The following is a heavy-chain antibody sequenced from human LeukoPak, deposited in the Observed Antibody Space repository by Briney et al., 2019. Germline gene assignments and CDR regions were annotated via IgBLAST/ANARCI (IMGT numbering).Heavy chain of an antibody. Sequence: GGSLRLSCAASGFTLSSYGMHWVRQAPGKGLEWVAVISSDGSNKYYEDSVKGRFTISRDSSKNTLYLQMNSLRADDTATYYCAKDTSMVIDYWGQGTLVTVSS. CDR3: AKDTSMVIDY. D-gene: IGHD5-18*01. CDR1: GFTLSSYG. J-gene: IGHJ4*02. CDR2: ISSDGSNK. V-gene: IGHV3-30*18.